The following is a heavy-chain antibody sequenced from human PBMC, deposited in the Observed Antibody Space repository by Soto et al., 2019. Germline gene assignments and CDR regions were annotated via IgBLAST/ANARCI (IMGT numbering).Heavy chain of an antibody. J-gene: IGHJ6*02. V-gene: IGHV1-58*01. CDR1: GFTFTSSA. CDR3: AADPTIYSITIFGVAPGYYGMDV. Sequence: ASVKVSCKASGFTFTSSAVQWVRQARGQRLEWIGWIVVGSGNTNYAQKFQERVTITRDMSTSTAYMELSSLRSEDTAVYYCAADPTIYSITIFGVAPGYYGMDVWGQGTTVT. D-gene: IGHD3-3*01. CDR2: IVVGSGNT.